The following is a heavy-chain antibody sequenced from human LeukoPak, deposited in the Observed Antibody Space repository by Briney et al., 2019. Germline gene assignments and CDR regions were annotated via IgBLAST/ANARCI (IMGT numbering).Heavy chain of an antibody. CDR3: AKGGWVAVTGMDS. J-gene: IGHJ4*02. V-gene: IGHV7-4-1*02. Sequence: ASVKVSCKASGYTFTGHAMNWVRQAPGQGPEWMGYINTKTGNPTYAQGFTGRFVFSLDTSVSTAYLQISSLKPEDTGVYYCAKGGWVAVTGMDSWGQGTLVTVSS. D-gene: IGHD6-19*01. CDR1: GYTFTGHA. CDR2: INTKTGNP.